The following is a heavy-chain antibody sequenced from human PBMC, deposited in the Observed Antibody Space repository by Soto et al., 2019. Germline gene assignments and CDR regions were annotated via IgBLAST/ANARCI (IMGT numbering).Heavy chain of an antibody. CDR1: GFSVSSYY. D-gene: IGHD3-3*01. J-gene: IGHJ4*02. CDR2: IYRGGDI. Sequence: EVQVVESGGGLVQPGGSLRLSCAASGFSVSSYYMSWFRQAPGKGLEWVSVIYRGGDIYYADSVQGRFTTSRDISRNSLDLQMNSLRVEDTAVYYCARDRREGDTIWSQGVVVTVSS. V-gene: IGHV3-66*01. CDR3: ARDRREGDTI.